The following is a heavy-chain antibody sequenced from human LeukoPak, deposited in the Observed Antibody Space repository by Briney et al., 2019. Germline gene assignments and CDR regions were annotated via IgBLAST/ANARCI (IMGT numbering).Heavy chain of an antibody. V-gene: IGHV4-59*08. D-gene: IGHD6-13*01. CDR1: GGSISSYY. CDR2: IYYSGSS. J-gene: IGHJ6*02. CDR3: ARQSAAAGDYYYYGMDV. Sequence: SETLSLTCTVSGGSISSYYWSWIRQPPGKGLEWIGYIYYSGSSNYNPSLNSRATISVDTSNNQFSLKLSSVTAADTAVYYCARQSAAAGDYYYYGMDVWGQGTTVTVSS.